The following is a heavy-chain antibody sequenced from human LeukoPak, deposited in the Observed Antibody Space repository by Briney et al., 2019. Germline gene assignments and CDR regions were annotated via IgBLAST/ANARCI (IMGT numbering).Heavy chain of an antibody. CDR1: GGSISSYY. CDR2: IYTSGST. Sequence: PSETLSLTCTVSGGSISSYYWSWIRQPAGKGLGWIGRIYTSGSTNYNPSLKSRVTMSVDTSKNQFSLKLSSVTAADTAVYYCARDAPYCGGDCSFFDYWGQGTLVTVSS. J-gene: IGHJ4*02. D-gene: IGHD2-21*01. CDR3: ARDAPYCGGDCSFFDY. V-gene: IGHV4-4*07.